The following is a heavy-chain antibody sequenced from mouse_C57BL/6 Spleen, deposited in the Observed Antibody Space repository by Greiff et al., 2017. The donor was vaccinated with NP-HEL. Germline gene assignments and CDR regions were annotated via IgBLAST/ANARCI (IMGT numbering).Heavy chain of an antibody. Sequence: EVQLVESGGGLVKPGGSLKLSCAASGFTFSSYAMSWVRQTPEKRLEWVATISDGGSYTYYPDNVKGRFTISRDNAKNNLYLQMSHLKSEDTAMYYCARETITTVVTRAMDYWGQGTSVTVSS. D-gene: IGHD1-1*01. CDR3: ARETITTVVTRAMDY. CDR2: ISDGGSYT. J-gene: IGHJ4*01. CDR1: GFTFSSYA. V-gene: IGHV5-4*01.